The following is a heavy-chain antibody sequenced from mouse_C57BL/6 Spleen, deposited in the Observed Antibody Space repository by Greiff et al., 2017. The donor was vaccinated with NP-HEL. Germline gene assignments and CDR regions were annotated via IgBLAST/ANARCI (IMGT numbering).Heavy chain of an antibody. Sequence: VKLVESGAELVKPGASVKISCKASGYAFSSYWMNWVKQRPGKGLEWIGQIYPGDGDTNYNGKFKGKATLTADKSSSTAYMQLSSLTSEDSAVYFCARLGREDYFDYWGQGTTLTVSS. CDR2: IYPGDGDT. CDR3: ARLGREDYFDY. J-gene: IGHJ2*01. CDR1: GYAFSSYW. V-gene: IGHV1-80*01. D-gene: IGHD4-1*01.